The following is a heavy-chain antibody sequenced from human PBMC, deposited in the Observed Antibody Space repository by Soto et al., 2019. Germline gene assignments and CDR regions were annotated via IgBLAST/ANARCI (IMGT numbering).Heavy chain of an antibody. CDR1: GFTFSNAW. CDR3: STDLEVPAAIDYGFDY. V-gene: IGHV3-15*01. J-gene: IGHJ4*02. Sequence: GGSLRLSCAASGFTFSNAWMSWVRQAPGKGLEWVGRIKSKTDGGTTDYAAPVKGRFTISRDDSKNTLYLQMNSLKTEYTAVYYCSTDLEVPAAIDYGFDYWGQGTLVPVSS. D-gene: IGHD2-2*02. CDR2: IKSKTDGGTT.